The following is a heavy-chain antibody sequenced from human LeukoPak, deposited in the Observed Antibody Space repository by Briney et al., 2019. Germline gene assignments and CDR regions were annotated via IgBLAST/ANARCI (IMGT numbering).Heavy chain of an antibody. Sequence: PGGSLRLSCAASGFSVSSNYMSWVGQAPGKGLEWVSVIYSGGSTDYKDSVKDRFIISRDNSKNTLYLQMNSLRAEDTAVYYSAKEMATMNAFDIWGQGTMVTVSS. V-gene: IGHV3-66*01. CDR1: GFSVSSNY. D-gene: IGHD5-24*01. CDR2: IYSGGST. J-gene: IGHJ3*02. CDR3: AKEMATMNAFDI.